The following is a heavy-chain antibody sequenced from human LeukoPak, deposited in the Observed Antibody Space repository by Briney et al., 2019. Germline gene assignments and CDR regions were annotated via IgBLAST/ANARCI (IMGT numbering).Heavy chain of an antibody. CDR2: ISDSASST. J-gene: IGHJ4*02. D-gene: IGHD4-11*01. CDR3: AKMPNSNYFDY. CDR1: GFIFSGYW. Sequence: GALRLSCAASGFIFSGYWMSWVRQAPGKGLEWVSAISDSASSTYYADSVKGRFTISRDNAKNTLYLQMNSLRAEDTAVYYCAKMPNSNYFDYWGQGTLVTVSS. V-gene: IGHV3-23*01.